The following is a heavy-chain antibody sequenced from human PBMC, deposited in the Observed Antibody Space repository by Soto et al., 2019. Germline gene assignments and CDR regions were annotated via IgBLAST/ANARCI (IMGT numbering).Heavy chain of an antibody. J-gene: IGHJ5*02. D-gene: IGHD3-22*01. CDR2: IYKGGSI. CDR3: ARAYYDRSGYAVDP. CDR1: GGSISNDY. Sequence: SETLSLTCRVSGGSISNDYWTWIRQPPGKGLEWIGYIYKGGSINYNPSLKSRVTISVDTSNNQFSLKLSSVTAADTAVYYCARAYYDRSGYAVDPWGQGTPVTVSS. V-gene: IGHV4-4*09.